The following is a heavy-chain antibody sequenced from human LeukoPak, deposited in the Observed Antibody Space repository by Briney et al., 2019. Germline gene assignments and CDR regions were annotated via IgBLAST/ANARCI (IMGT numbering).Heavy chain of an antibody. Sequence: GGSLRLSCAASGFTFSSYAMHWVRQAPGKGLEWVAVISYDGSNKYYADSVKGRFTISRDNSKNTLYLQMNSLRAEDTAVYYCAREFLDYGDYFHYYYGMDVWGQGTTVTVSS. CDR3: AREFLDYGDYFHYYYGMDV. J-gene: IGHJ6*02. V-gene: IGHV3-30-3*01. D-gene: IGHD4-17*01. CDR1: GFTFSSYA. CDR2: ISYDGSNK.